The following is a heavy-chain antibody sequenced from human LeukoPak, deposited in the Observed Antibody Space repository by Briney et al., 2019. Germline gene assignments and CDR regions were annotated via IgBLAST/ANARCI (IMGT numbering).Heavy chain of an antibody. V-gene: IGHV3-23*01. Sequence: GGSLRLSCAASGFTFSNYAMSWVRQAPGKGLEWVSGISGSGGTTYYADSVKGRFTMSRDNSKNTLYLQMNSLRAEDTAVYYCAKEGGSLSGDVDYWGQGTLVTVSS. J-gene: IGHJ4*02. CDR3: AKEGGSLSGDVDY. CDR2: ISGSGGTT. CDR1: GFTFSNYA. D-gene: IGHD1-26*01.